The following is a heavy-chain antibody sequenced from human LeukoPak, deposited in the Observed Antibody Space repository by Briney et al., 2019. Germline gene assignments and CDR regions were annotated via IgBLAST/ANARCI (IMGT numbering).Heavy chain of an antibody. J-gene: IGHJ4*02. CDR1: GGSFSGYY. Sequence: SETLSLTCAVYGGSFSGYYWSWIRQPPGKGLEWIGEINHSGSTNYNPSLKSRVTISVDTSKNQFSLKLSSVTAADTAVYYCARQQQWLVSHFDYWGQGTLVTVSS. CDR2: INHSGST. D-gene: IGHD6-19*01. CDR3: ARQQQWLVSHFDY. V-gene: IGHV4-34*01.